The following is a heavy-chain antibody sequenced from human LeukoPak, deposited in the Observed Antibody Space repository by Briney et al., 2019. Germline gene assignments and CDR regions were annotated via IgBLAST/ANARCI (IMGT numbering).Heavy chain of an antibody. D-gene: IGHD1-26*01. CDR1: GYSISSGYY. J-gene: IGHJ6*03. Sequence: SETLSLTCTVSGYSISSGYYWGWIRQPPGKGLEWIGYIYYSGSTNYNPSLKSRVTISVDTSKNQFSLKLSSVTAADTAVYYCARGLWELRQYYYYMDVWGKGTTVTVSS. CDR3: ARGLWELRQYYYYMDV. V-gene: IGHV4-38-2*02. CDR2: IYYSGST.